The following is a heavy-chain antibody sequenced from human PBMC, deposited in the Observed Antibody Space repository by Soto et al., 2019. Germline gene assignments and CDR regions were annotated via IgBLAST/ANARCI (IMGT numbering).Heavy chain of an antibody. V-gene: IGHV3-23*01. D-gene: IGHD6-19*01. Sequence: EVQLLESGGGLVQPRRSLRLSCAASGFTFSSYAMNWVRQAPGKGLAWVSAMSGTGGSTYYADAVKGRFTISRDNSKNTLDLQMNSLRVEDTGVFYCAKAGFSSGWSPSYFDYWGQGTLVTVSS. CDR2: MSGTGGST. CDR1: GFTFSSYA. J-gene: IGHJ4*02. CDR3: AKAGFSSGWSPSYFDY.